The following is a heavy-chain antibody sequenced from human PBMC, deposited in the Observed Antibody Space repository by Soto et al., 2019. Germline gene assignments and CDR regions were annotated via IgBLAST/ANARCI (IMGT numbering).Heavy chain of an antibody. J-gene: IGHJ6*02. D-gene: IGHD4-17*01. V-gene: IGHV4-30-2*01. Sequence: QLQLQESGSGLVKPSQTLSLTCAVSGGSISSGGYSWGWIRQPPGKGLEWIGYIYHSGGTYYNPSLKSRLTLSVDRSKNQFSLKLSSVTAADSAVYYCARAHYGDYGYGMDVWGQGTTVTVSS. CDR3: ARAHYGDYGYGMDV. CDR1: GGSISSGGYS. CDR2: IYHSGGT.